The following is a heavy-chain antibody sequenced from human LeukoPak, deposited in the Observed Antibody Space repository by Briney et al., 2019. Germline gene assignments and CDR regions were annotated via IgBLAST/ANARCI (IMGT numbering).Heavy chain of an antibody. CDR1: LHTFTTYG. CDR2: IRAFTGNT. D-gene: IGHD3-10*01. CDR3: ARLSYDGEGY. V-gene: IGHV1-18*01. J-gene: IGHJ4*02. Sequence: APVTVSYTPSLHTFTTYGISWVRQAPGQGLEYMGWIRAFTGNTNYAQKFQGRVAMTMDTATSTVEMELRSLKYDDTAVYFCARLSYDGEGYWGQGTLVTVSS.